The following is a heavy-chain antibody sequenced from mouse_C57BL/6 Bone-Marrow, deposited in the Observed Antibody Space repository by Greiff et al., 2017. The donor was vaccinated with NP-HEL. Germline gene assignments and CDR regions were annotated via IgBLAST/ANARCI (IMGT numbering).Heavy chain of an antibody. J-gene: IGHJ2*01. CDR2: ISNGGGST. CDR3: ARQLGRGYFDY. Sequence: EVQRVESGGGLVQPGGSLKLSCAASGFTFSDYYMYWVRQTPEKRLEWVAYISNGGGSTYYPDTVKGRFTISRDNAKNTLYLQMSRLKSEDTAMYYCARQLGRGYFDYWGQGTTLTVSS. CDR1: GFTFSDYY. D-gene: IGHD4-1*01. V-gene: IGHV5-12*01.